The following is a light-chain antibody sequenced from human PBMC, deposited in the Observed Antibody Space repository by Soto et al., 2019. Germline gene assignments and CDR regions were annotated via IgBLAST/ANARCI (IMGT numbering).Light chain of an antibody. Sequence: VIWMTQSPSLLSASTGARVTISCRMSQGINSYLAWSQHKPGKAPELLLYAASTLQSGVPSRFSGSGSGTDFPLTISCLQSEEVETYYCQQYYSSPLTFGGGPKVEIK. CDR3: QQYYSSPLT. CDR2: AAS. J-gene: IGKJ4*01. CDR1: QGINSY. V-gene: IGKV1D-8*01.